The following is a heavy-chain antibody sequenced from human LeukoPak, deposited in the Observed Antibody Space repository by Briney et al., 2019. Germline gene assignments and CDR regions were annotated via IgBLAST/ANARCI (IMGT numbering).Heavy chain of an antibody. Sequence: ASVKVSCKASGYTFTSYYMHWVPQAPGQGLEWIGIINPSGGSTSYAQKFQGRVTMTRETSTSTVYMELSSVRSEDTAVYYCARERSTAVIDYWGQGTLVTVSS. CDR2: INPSGGST. V-gene: IGHV1-46*01. CDR1: GYTFTSYY. CDR3: ARERSTAVIDY. J-gene: IGHJ4*02. D-gene: IGHD6-13*01.